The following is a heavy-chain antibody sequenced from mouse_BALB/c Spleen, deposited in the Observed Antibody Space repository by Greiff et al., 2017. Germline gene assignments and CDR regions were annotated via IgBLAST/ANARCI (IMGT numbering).Heavy chain of an antibody. CDR3: ARGPYYDYDDAMDY. Sequence: QVQLQQSGAELARPGASVKMSCKASGYTFTSYTMHWVKQRPGQGLEWIGYINPSSGYTNYNQKFKDKATLTADKSSSTAYMQLSSLTSEDSAVYYCARGPYYDYDDAMDYWGQGTSVTVSS. J-gene: IGHJ4*01. CDR2: INPSSGYT. CDR1: GYTFTSYT. D-gene: IGHD2-4*01. V-gene: IGHV1-4*01.